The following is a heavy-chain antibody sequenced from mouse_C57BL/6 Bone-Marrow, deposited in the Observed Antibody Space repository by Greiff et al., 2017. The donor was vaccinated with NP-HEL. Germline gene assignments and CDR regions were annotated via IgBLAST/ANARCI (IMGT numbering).Heavy chain of an antibody. CDR2: IYPRSGNT. D-gene: IGHD2-2*01. J-gene: IGHJ4*01. CDR1: GYTFTSYG. V-gene: IGHV1-81*01. Sequence: LVESGAELARPGASVKLSCKASGYTFTSYGISWVKQRTGQGLEWIGEIYPRSGNTYYNEKFKGKATLTADKSSSTAYMELRSLTSEDSAVYFCARSGLRRAMDYWGQGTSVTVSS. CDR3: ARSGLRRAMDY.